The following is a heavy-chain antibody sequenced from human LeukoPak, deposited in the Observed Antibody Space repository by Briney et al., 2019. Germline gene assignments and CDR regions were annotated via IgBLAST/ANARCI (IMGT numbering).Heavy chain of an antibody. D-gene: IGHD2-15*01. CDR1: GFTFSGHS. CDR2: ITGSSNLI. J-gene: IGHJ4*02. Sequence: TGGPLRLPCAASGFTFSGHSMNWVRQAPGKGLEWLSYITGSSNLIYYADSVKGRFTTSRDNAKNSVSLQMNSLRAEDTAVYFCARVGLLHYPMDYWGRGTLLTVSS. V-gene: IGHV3-48*01. CDR3: ARVGLLHYPMDY.